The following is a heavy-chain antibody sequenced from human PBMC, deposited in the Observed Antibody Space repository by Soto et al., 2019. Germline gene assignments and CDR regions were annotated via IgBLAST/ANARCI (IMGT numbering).Heavy chain of an antibody. Sequence: HEQLVQSGAEVKKPGSSVRVSCKASGGTFGSYNIAWVRQAPGQGLDWMGGIVPIFTTPTYAQKFQGRVTLTADEATSTVYMELSSLRSEDTAVYYCAMSGFSGSYFVYWGQGTLVTVSS. J-gene: IGHJ4*02. V-gene: IGHV1-69*01. D-gene: IGHD1-26*01. CDR1: GGTFGSYN. CDR2: IVPIFTTP. CDR3: AMSGFSGSYFVY.